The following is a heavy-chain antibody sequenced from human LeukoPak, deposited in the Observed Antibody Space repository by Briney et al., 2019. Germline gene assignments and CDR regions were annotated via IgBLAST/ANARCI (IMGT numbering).Heavy chain of an antibody. D-gene: IGHD6-19*01. V-gene: IGHV3-30*18. CDR2: ISYDGSNK. CDR3: AKGGVAGLFDY. CDR1: GFTFSSYG. Sequence: PGRSLRLSCAASGFTFSSYGMHWVRQAPGKGLEWVAVISYDGSNKYYADSVKGRFTISRDNSKNTLHLQMNSLRAEDTAVYYCAKGGVAGLFDYWGQGTLVTVSS. J-gene: IGHJ4*02.